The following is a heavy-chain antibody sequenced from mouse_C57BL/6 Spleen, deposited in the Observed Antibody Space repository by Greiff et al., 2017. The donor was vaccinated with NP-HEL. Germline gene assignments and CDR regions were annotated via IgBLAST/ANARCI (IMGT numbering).Heavy chain of an antibody. CDR3: GRGDYGKGYWYFDV. CDR1: GYTFTSYW. Sequence: QVQLQQPGAELVKPGASVKLSCKASGYTFTSYWMQWVKQRPGQGLEWIGEIDPSDSYTNYNQKFKGKATLTVDTSSSTAYMQLSSLTSEDSAVYYCGRGDYGKGYWYFDVWGTGTTVTVSS. CDR2: IDPSDSYT. J-gene: IGHJ1*03. D-gene: IGHD2-1*01. V-gene: IGHV1-50*01.